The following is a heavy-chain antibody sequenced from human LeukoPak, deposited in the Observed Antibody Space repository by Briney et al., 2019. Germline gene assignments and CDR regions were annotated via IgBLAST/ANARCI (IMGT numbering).Heavy chain of an antibody. CDR1: GGSFSGYY. D-gene: IGHD3-22*01. CDR3: ARVRERVIVRANFFDY. V-gene: IGHV4-34*01. CDR2: INHSGST. Sequence: ETLSLTCAVYGGSFSGYYWSWIRQPPGKGLEWIGEINHSGSTNYNPSLKSRVTISVDTSKNQFSLKLSSVTAADTAVYYCARVRERVIVRANFFDYWGQGTLVTVSS. J-gene: IGHJ4*02.